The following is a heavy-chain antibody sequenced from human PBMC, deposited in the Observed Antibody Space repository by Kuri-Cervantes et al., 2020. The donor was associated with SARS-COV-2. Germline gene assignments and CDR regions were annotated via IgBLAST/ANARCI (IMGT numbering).Heavy chain of an antibody. CDR1: GFTFSSHA. Sequence: GESLKISCAASGFTFSSHAMSWVRQAPGKGLEWVSAISGSGGSTYYADSVKGRFTISRDNSKNTLYLQMNSLRAEDTAVYYCAKGGVVMFDYWGQGTLVTVSS. CDR3: AKGGVVMFDY. V-gene: IGHV3-23*01. J-gene: IGHJ4*02. CDR2: ISGSGGST. D-gene: IGHD3-3*01.